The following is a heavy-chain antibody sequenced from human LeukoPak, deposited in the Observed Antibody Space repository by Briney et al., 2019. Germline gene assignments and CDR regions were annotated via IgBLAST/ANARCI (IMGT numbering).Heavy chain of an antibody. D-gene: IGHD3-22*01. CDR2: IYYSGST. Sequence: IPSETLSLTCTVSGGSISSSSYYWGWIRQPPGKGLEWIGSIYYSGSTYYNPSLKSRVTISVDTSKNQFSLKLSSVTAADTAVYYCARDESYYDSSGYPTWGRGTLVTVSS. CDR3: ARDESYYDSSGYPT. V-gene: IGHV4-39*07. J-gene: IGHJ5*02. CDR1: GGSISSSSYY.